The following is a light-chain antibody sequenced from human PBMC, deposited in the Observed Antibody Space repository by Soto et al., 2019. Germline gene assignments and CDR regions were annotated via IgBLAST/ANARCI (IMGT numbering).Light chain of an antibody. V-gene: IGLV2-11*01. Sequence: QSALTQPRSVSGSPGQSVTISCTGTSSDVGGYNYVSWYQQHPGKAPKLMIYDVSKRPSGVPDRFSGSKSGNTASLTISGLQPEDEADYYCCSYAGSTRVFGTGTKLTVL. CDR3: CSYAGSTRV. J-gene: IGLJ1*01. CDR1: SSDVGGYNY. CDR2: DVS.